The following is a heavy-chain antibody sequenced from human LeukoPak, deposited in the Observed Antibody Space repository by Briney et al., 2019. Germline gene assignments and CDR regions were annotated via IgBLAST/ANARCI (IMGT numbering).Heavy chain of an antibody. CDR3: AHWTYSSSSGFDY. V-gene: IGHV2-5*08. CDR2: IYWDDDK. J-gene: IGHJ4*02. D-gene: IGHD6-6*01. CDR1: GGSISSGGYY. Sequence: PSQTLSLTCTVSGGSISSGGYYWSWIRQPPGKALEWLALIYWDDDKRYSPSLKSRLTITKDTSKNQVVLTMTNMDPVDTATYYCAHWTYSSSSGFDYWGQGTLVTVSS.